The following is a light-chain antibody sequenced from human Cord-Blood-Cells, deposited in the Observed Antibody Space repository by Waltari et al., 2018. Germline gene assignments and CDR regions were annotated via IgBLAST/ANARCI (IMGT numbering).Light chain of an antibody. CDR2: EVS. J-gene: IGLJ3*02. Sequence: QSALTQPASVSGSPGQSITISCTGTSSDVGGYNYVSWYQLHPGKAPKLMIYEVSNRPSGVFNRFSGSKSGNTASLTISGLQAEDEADYYCSSYTSSSTLVFGGGTKLTVL. V-gene: IGLV2-14*01. CDR3: SSYTSSSTLV. CDR1: SSDVGGYNY.